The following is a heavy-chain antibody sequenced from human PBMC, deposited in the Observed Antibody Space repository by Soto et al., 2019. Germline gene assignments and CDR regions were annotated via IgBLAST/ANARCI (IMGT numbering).Heavy chain of an antibody. CDR3: ASTTDYYYYGMDV. CDR1: GFTVSSNY. V-gene: IGHV3-53*01. D-gene: IGHD4-17*01. J-gene: IGHJ6*02. CDR2: IYSGGST. Sequence: GGSLRLSCAASGFTVSSNYMSWVRQAPGKGLEWVPVIYSGGSTYYADSVKGRFTISRDNSKNTLYLQMNSLRAEDTAVYYCASTTDYYYYGMDVWGQGTTVTVSS.